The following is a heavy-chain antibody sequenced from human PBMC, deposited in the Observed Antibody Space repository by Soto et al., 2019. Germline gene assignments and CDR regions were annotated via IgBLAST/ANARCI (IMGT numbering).Heavy chain of an antibody. CDR1: GFTFTRYS. CDR3: ARESEDLTSNFDY. CDR2: ISSTTNYI. J-gene: IGHJ4*02. Sequence: EVQLVESGGGLVKPGGSLRLSCAASGFTFTRYSMNWVRQAPGKGHEWVSSISSTTNYIYYADSMKGRFTVSRDNAKNSVYLEMNSLSAEDTAVYYCARESEDLTSNFDYWGQGTLVTVSS. V-gene: IGHV3-21*01.